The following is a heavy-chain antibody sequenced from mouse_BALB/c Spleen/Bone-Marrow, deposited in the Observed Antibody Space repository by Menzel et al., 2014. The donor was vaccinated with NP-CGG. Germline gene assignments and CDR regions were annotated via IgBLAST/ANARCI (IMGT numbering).Heavy chain of an antibody. V-gene: IGHV1-80*01. CDR1: GYAFSNYG. D-gene: IGHD2-4*01. CDR3: ASVYDYGRGYAMDY. Sequence: VQLQQSGAEVMRPGSSVNISCKASGYAFSNYGMNWVKQRPGQGFEWIGQIYPGDGDTNYNGKFKGRVTLTADKSSSTAYMQLSSLTSEDSAVYFCASVYDYGRGYAMDYWGQGTSVTVSS. J-gene: IGHJ4*01. CDR2: IYPGDGDT.